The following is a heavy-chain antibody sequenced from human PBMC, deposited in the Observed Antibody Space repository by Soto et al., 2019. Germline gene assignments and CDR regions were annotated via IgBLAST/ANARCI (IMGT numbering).Heavy chain of an antibody. J-gene: IGHJ3*02. D-gene: IGHD5-18*01. CDR3: TRGRGYSNAFDI. CDR2: IYYSGST. Sequence: QVQLQESGPGLVKPSETLSLTCTVSGGSISSYYWSWIRQPPGKGLEWIGYIYYSGSTNYNPSLKRRVTISVDTSKNQFSLKLSSVTAADTAVYYCTRGRGYSNAFDIWGQGTMVTVSS. V-gene: IGHV4-59*01. CDR1: GGSISSYY.